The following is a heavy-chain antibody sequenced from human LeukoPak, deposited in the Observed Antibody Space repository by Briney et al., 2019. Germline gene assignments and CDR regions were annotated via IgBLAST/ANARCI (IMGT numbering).Heavy chain of an antibody. CDR1: GDSISSSYYY. D-gene: IGHD2-15*01. CDR2: IYYGGST. Sequence: PSETLPLTCTVSGDSISSSYYYWVWIRQPPGKGLEWIGSIYYGGSTYYNPSLKSRVTISSDTFKNQFSLNLKSVTATDTAVYYCARRSHCMGGSCPPVWGQGTTVTVSS. CDR3: ARRSHCMGGSCPPV. J-gene: IGHJ6*02. V-gene: IGHV4-39*01.